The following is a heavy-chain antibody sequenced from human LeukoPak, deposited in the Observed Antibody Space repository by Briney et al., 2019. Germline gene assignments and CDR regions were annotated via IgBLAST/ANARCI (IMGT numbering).Heavy chain of an antibody. CDR3: AKRGGTESFYYYYYMDV. J-gene: IGHJ6*03. CDR1: GITLRNYG. D-gene: IGHD2-15*01. V-gene: IGHV3-23*01. Sequence: TGGSLRLSCADSGITLRNYGMSWVRQAPAKGLEWVAGISDSGGRTSYADSVKGRFTISRDNPKNTLYLQMNSLRAEDTAEYYCAKRGGTESFYYYYYMDVWGKGTTVTVSS. CDR2: ISDSGGRT.